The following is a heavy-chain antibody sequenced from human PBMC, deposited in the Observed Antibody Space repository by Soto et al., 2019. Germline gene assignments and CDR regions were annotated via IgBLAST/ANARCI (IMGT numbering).Heavy chain of an antibody. CDR2: ICQDDRNK. J-gene: IGHJ4*02. Sequence: QVQVVESGGGVVQPGRSLRLSCVASGFTLRAFGMHWLRQATGQGLEWVAGICQDDRNKYYADFEQGRFTVSRDNSKNTLYLQINSLTADDTAVYYCARDPGQDEAMDYWGQGPRVTVSS. V-gene: IGHV3-33*01. CDR3: ARDPGQDEAMDY. CDR1: GFTLRAFG.